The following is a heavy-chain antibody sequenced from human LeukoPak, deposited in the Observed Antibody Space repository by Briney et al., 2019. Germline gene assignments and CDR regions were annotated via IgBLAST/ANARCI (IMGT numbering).Heavy chain of an antibody. CDR3: ARGGRTHSIAALYVGRWFDP. CDR2: INHSGST. Sequence: SETLSLTCAVYGGSFSGYYWSWIRQPPGKGLEWIGEINHSGSTNYNPSLKSRVTISVDTSKNQFSLKLSSVTAADTAVYYCARGGRTHSIAALYVGRWFDPWGQGPRSPSPQ. D-gene: IGHD6-6*01. V-gene: IGHV4-34*01. CDR1: GGSFSGYY. J-gene: IGHJ5*02.